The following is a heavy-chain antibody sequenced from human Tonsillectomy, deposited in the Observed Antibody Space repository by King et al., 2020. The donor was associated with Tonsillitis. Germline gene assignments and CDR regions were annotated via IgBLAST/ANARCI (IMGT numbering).Heavy chain of an antibody. CDR1: GFTFDDYT. J-gene: IGHJ4*02. CDR3: AKAPPRIAAAGSLDY. V-gene: IGHV3-43*01. D-gene: IGHD6-13*01. Sequence: VQLVESGGVVVQPGGSLRLSCTASGFTFDDYTMHWVRQAPGKGLEWVSLISWDGGSTYYADSVKGRFTISRDNSKNSLYLQMNSLRTEDTALYYCAKAPPRIAAAGSLDYWGQGTLVTVSS. CDR2: ISWDGGST.